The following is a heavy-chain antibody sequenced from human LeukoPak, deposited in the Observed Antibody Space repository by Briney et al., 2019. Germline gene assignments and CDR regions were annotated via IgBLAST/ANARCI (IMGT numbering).Heavy chain of an antibody. Sequence: SVKVSCKASGGTFSSYAISWVRQAPGQGLEWMGRIIPIFGTANYAQKFQGRVTITTDESTSTAYMELSSLRSEDTAVYYCAVTFGGVIADFPFDYWGQGTLVTVS. J-gene: IGHJ4*02. V-gene: IGHV1-69*05. D-gene: IGHD3-16*02. CDR1: GGTFSSYA. CDR3: AVTFGGVIADFPFDY. CDR2: IIPIFGTA.